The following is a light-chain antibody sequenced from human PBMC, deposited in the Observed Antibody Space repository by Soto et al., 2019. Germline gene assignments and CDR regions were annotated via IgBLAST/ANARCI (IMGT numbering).Light chain of an antibody. Sequence: EIVLTQSPATLSLSPGERATLSCRASQSVCSYFAWYQQKPGQAPRLLIYDASNKATGIPARFSGSGSGTDFTLTISSLEPDDFATYYCQQRGNWPVTFGQGTRVDIK. CDR1: QSVCSY. CDR3: QQRGNWPVT. V-gene: IGKV3-11*01. CDR2: DAS. J-gene: IGKJ1*01.